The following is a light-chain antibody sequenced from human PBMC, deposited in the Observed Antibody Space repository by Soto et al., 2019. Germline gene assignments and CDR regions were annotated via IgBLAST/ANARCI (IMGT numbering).Light chain of an antibody. CDR1: QAIRTE. J-gene: IGKJ1*01. CDR3: LQDYSYPRT. Sequence: AIQMTQSPCSLSASVGDRVIITCRASQAIRTELGWYQQRPGKAPKLLIYGTSNLQSGVPSRFSGSGSGTDFTLTINGLQPEDFAAYYCLQDYSYPRTIGQGTKVDVK. V-gene: IGKV1-6*01. CDR2: GTS.